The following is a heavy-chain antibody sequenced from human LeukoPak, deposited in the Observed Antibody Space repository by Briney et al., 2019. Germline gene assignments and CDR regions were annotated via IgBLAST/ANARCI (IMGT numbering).Heavy chain of an antibody. CDR2: VYPGDPRT. Sequence: GESLKISCKGSGYIFANYWIGWVRQMPGKGLQWMGIVYPGDPRTKYSPSFQGQVTISADKSISTAYLQWSSLKASDTAMYFCARFAYGADYFPGHYWGQGTLVTVSS. J-gene: IGHJ4*02. CDR1: GYIFANYW. D-gene: IGHD4/OR15-4a*01. CDR3: ARFAYGADYFPGHY. V-gene: IGHV5-51*01.